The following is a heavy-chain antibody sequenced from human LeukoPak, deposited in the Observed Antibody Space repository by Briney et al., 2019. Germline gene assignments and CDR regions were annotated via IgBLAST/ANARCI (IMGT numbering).Heavy chain of an antibody. CDR1: GFTFSSYW. V-gene: IGHV3-7*03. CDR2: IKQDGSEK. Sequence: GGSLRLSCAASGFTFSSYWMSWVRQAPGKGLEWVANIKQDGSEKYYVDSVKGRFTISRDNAKNSLFLQMNSLRGEDTAVYYCARDGLGYCSGGSCYGEPIDYWGQGTLVTVSS. D-gene: IGHD2-15*01. J-gene: IGHJ4*02. CDR3: ARDGLGYCSGGSCYGEPIDY.